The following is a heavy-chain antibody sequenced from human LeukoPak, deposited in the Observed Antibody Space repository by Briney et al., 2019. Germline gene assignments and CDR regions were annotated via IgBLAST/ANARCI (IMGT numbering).Heavy chain of an antibody. Sequence: SGPGLVKPSETLSLTCTVSGGSISSYYWSWIRQPPGKGLEWIGYIYYSGSTNYNPSLKSRVTISVDTSKNQFSLKLSSVTAADTAVYYCARTDFWSGYDYWGQGTLVTVSS. V-gene: IGHV4-59*01. J-gene: IGHJ4*02. CDR3: ARTDFWSGYDY. CDR2: IYYSGST. CDR1: GGSISSYY. D-gene: IGHD3-3*01.